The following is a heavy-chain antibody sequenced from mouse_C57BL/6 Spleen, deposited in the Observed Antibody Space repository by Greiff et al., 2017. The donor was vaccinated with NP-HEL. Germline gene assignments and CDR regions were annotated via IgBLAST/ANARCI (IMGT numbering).Heavy chain of an antibody. D-gene: IGHD2-1*01. CDR1: GYTFTSYW. Sequence: VQLQQSGAELAKPGASVKLSCKASGYTFTSYWMHWVKQRPGQGLEWIGYINPSSGYTKYNQKFKDKATLTADKSSSTAYMQLGSLTYEDSAVYYCASPLYYGNYEAWFAYWGQGTLVTVSA. CDR3: ASPLYYGNYEAWFAY. CDR2: INPSSGYT. J-gene: IGHJ3*01. V-gene: IGHV1-7*01.